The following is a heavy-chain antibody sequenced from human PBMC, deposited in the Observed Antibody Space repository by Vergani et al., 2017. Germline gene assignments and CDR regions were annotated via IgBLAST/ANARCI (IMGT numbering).Heavy chain of an antibody. CDR2: IYPNTGGT. CDR3: ARGAYSGVIGY. Sequence: QVQLVQSGAEVKKPGSSVKVSCKASGGTFSSYTISWVRQAPGQGLEWMGWIYPNTGGTNYAQKFQGRVTMTRDTSISTAYMELSSLRSDDTAVYYCARGAYSGVIGYWGQGTLVTVSS. D-gene: IGHD5-12*01. CDR1: GGTFSSYT. V-gene: IGHV1-2*02. J-gene: IGHJ4*02.